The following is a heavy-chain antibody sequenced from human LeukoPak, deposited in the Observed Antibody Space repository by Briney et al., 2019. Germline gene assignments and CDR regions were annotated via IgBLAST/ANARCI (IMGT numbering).Heavy chain of an antibody. D-gene: IGHD7-27*01. CDR2: ISAYNGNT. Sequence: RASVTVSCKASGYTFTSYGISWVRQAPGQGLEWMGWISAYNGNTNYAQKLQGRVTMTTDTSTSTAYMELRSLRSDDTAVYYCARLELGYYYYYMDVWGKGTTVTVSS. CDR3: ARLELGYYYYYMDV. J-gene: IGHJ6*03. V-gene: IGHV1-18*01. CDR1: GYTFTSYG.